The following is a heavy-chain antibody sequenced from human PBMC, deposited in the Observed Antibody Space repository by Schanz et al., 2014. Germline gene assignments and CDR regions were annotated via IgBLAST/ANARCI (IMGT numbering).Heavy chain of an antibody. CDR3: GEKASGYYNY. CDR2: ISGSDDKT. V-gene: IGHV3-23*01. Sequence: DVQVLESGGGLVQPWGSLRLSCAASGFTFSSYPMSWVRQAPGKGLEWVSTISGSDDKTYYADSVKGRFAISRDISKNTLYLQMNSLRAEDTAVYYCGEKASGYYNYWAQGTLVTVSS. D-gene: IGHD3-22*01. J-gene: IGHJ4*02. CDR1: GFTFSSYP.